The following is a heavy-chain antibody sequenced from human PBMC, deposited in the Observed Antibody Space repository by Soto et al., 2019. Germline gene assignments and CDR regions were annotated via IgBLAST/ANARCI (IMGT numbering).Heavy chain of an antibody. CDR3: ARVSGSYYYGMDV. Sequence: PSETLSLTCSVSGESISSGGYYWSWIRHLPGKGLEWIGYIYDTESAYYNPSLKSRVSISMDTSENHFAMRLTSVTAADSAVYHCARVSGSYYYGMDVWGQGITVTVSS. J-gene: IGHJ6*02. CDR2: IYDTESA. V-gene: IGHV4-31*03. CDR1: GESISSGGYY. D-gene: IGHD1-26*01.